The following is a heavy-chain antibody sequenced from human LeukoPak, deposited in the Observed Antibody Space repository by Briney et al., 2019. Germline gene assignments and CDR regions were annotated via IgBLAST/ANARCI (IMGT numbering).Heavy chain of an antibody. D-gene: IGHD2-21*02. CDR3: AKDRLSNGDPTGY. V-gene: IGHV3-23*01. CDR1: GFTFSSYW. CDR2: ISGSGYST. Sequence: GGSLRLSCAASGFTFSSYWMSWVRQAPGKGLEWVSSISGSGYSTYYGDSVKGRFTISRDNSKNMLYLQMNSLRPEDTAVYYCAKDRLSNGDPTGYWGQGTLVTVSS. J-gene: IGHJ4*02.